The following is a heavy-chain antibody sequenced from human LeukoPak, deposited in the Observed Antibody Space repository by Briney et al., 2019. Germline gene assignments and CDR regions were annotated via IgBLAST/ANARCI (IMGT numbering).Heavy chain of an antibody. J-gene: IGHJ4*02. D-gene: IGHD2-8*02. CDR3: ARKGLTGGLDY. V-gene: IGHV4-59*01. CDR1: GGSISSYY. CDR2: IYYSGST. Sequence: SETLSLTCTVSGGSISSYYWSWIRQPPGKGLEWIGYIYYSGSTNYNPSLKSRVTISVDTSKNQFSLKLSSVTAADTAVYYCARKGLTGGLDYSGQGTLVAVSS.